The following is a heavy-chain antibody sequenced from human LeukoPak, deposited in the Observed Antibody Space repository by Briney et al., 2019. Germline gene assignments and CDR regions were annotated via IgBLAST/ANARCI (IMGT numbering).Heavy chain of an antibody. V-gene: IGHV4-34*01. CDR2: INHSGST. Sequence: SETLSLTCAVYGGSFSGYYWSWIRQFPGKGLEWSGEINHSGSTNYNPSLKSRVTISVDTSKNQFSLKLSSVTAADTAVYYCARSSRYYYYYYGMDVWGQGTTVTVSS. J-gene: IGHJ6*02. CDR3: ARSSRYYYYYYGMDV. CDR1: GGSFSGYY.